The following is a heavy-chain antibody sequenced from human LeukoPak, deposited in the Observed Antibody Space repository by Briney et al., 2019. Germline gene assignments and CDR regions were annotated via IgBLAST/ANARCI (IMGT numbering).Heavy chain of an antibody. Sequence: ASVKVSCKTSGYRFSSFGINWVRQAPGQGLEWMGWISPNSGKTNYARKFQGRVTMTTETSTKTAYMELRSLESDDSAVYYCASHLFEEVLYHFDFWGQGTLVTVSS. CDR1: GYRFSSFG. CDR3: ASHLFEEVLYHFDF. J-gene: IGHJ4*02. CDR2: ISPNSGKT. V-gene: IGHV1-18*01. D-gene: IGHD2-2*02.